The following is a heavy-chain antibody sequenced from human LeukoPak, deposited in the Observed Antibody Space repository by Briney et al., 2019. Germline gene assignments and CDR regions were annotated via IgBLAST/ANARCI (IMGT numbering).Heavy chain of an antibody. J-gene: IGHJ4*01. CDR3: ASNSLYCSSTSCYALGY. D-gene: IGHD2-2*01. Sequence: PSETLSLTCTVSGGSISSYYWSWIRQPAGKGLEWIGRIYTSGSTNYNPSLKSRVTISVDKSKNQFSLKLSSVTAADTAVYYCASNSLYCSSTSCYALGYWGHGTLVTVSS. CDR2: IYTSGST. CDR1: GGSISSYY. V-gene: IGHV4-4*07.